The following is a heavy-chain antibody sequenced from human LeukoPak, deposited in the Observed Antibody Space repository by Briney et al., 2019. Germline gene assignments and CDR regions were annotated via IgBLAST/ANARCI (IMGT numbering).Heavy chain of an antibody. CDR3: TGGYDRGVFDY. Sequence: GGSLRLSCAASGFTVSSNYTSWVRQAPGKGLEWVSVIYSGGSTYYADSVKGRFTISRDNSKNTLYLQMNSLRAEDTAVYYCTGGYDRGVFDYWGQGTLVTVSS. J-gene: IGHJ4*02. D-gene: IGHD5-12*01. CDR1: GFTVSSNY. CDR2: IYSGGST. V-gene: IGHV3-53*01.